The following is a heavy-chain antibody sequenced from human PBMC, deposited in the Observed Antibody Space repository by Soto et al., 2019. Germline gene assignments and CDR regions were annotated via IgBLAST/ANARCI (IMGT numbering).Heavy chain of an antibody. Sequence: EVPLLESGGGLVQPGGSLRLSCAASAFTFSRFAMSWVRQTPGNGLEWVSAISGGGDNTFYADSVKGRFTISRDNSKTTLYLQMNGLRVEDTAVYYCAKGLSGSGAYQWFDPWGQGTLVTVSS. CDR3: AKGLSGSGAYQWFDP. D-gene: IGHD3-10*01. CDR1: AFTFSRFA. J-gene: IGHJ5*02. V-gene: IGHV3-23*01. CDR2: ISGGGDNT.